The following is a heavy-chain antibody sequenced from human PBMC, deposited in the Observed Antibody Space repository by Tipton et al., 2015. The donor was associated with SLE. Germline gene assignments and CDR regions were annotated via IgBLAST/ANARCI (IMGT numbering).Heavy chain of an antibody. CDR1: GGSFSGYY. V-gene: IGHV4-34*01. CDR3: ATIRPSTDIVVVPAAWDY. J-gene: IGHJ4*02. D-gene: IGHD2-2*01. CDR2: INHRGST. Sequence: TLSLTCAVYGGSFSGYYWSWIRQPPGKGLEWIGEINHRGSTNYNPSLKSRVTISVDTSKNQFSLKLSSVTASDTAVYYCATIRPSTDIVVVPAAWDYWGQGTLVTVSS.